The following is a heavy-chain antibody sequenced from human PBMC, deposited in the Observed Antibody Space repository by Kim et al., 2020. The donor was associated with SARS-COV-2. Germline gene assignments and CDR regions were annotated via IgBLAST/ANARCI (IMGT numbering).Heavy chain of an antibody. J-gene: IGHJ6*02. V-gene: IGHV3-23*01. Sequence: YADSVKGPFTNSRGNSKNTLYLQLNSLRAEDTAVYYCAKVKDYYYYGMDVWGQGTTVTVSS. CDR3: AKVKDYYYYGMDV.